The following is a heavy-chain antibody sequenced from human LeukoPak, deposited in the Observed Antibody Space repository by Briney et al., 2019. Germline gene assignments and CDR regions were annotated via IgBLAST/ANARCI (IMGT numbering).Heavy chain of an antibody. V-gene: IGHV3-33*06. CDR2: IWSDATNE. CDR1: GFTFSHFG. Sequence: GGSLRLSCEASGFTFSHFGMHWVRQAPGKGLEWVAVIWSDATNEYYADSVKGRFTISRDNFKKTVSLQMNSLRAEDTAVYYRAKDAQRGFDYSNSLEHWGQGSLVTVS. CDR3: AKDAQRGFDYSNSLEH. J-gene: IGHJ4*02. D-gene: IGHD4-11*01.